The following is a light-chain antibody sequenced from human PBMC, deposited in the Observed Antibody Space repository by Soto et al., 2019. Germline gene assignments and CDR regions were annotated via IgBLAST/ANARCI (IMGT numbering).Light chain of an antibody. CDR3: QQYGSSPGT. CDR1: QSVSSSY. V-gene: IGKV3D-20*01. Sequence: EIVLSQSPATGSLSPMEIATLSFVASQSVSSSYLAWYQQKPGLAPRLLIYDASSRATGIPDRFSGSGSGTDFTLTISRLEPEDFAVYYCQQYGSSPGTFGQGTRLEIK. CDR2: DAS. J-gene: IGKJ5*01.